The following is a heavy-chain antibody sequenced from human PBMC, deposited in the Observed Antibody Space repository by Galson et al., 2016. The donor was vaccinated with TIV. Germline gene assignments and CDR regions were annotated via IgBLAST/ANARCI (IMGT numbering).Heavy chain of an antibody. V-gene: IGHV1-69*02. CDR1: GDAFNRYT. J-gene: IGHJ4*02. CDR2: IIPTVDIT. Sequence: SCKASGDAFNRYTITWVRQAPGQGLEWMGRIIPTVDITDYARTFQGGVTFTADESTGTAYMELNNLKSEGTGLYYCATARSGSSYRGIDYWGQGTLVTVSS. CDR3: ATARSGSSYRGIDY. D-gene: IGHD1-26*01.